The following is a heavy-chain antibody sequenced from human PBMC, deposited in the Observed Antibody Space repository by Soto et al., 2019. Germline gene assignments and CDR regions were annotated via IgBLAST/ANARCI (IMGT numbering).Heavy chain of an antibody. V-gene: IGHV4-30-4*01. D-gene: IGHD3-16*02. Sequence: SETLSLTCTFSVVSISSGNYYCSWIRQSPWKGLEWIGYIYSTGSSYYNPSLRSRVSMSVDTSKNQFSLKLTSVTAADTAVYYCVGGLVGQSYGLPGMDVWGQGT. CDR1: VVSISSGNYY. CDR2: IYSTGSS. CDR3: VGGLVGQSYGLPGMDV. J-gene: IGHJ6*02.